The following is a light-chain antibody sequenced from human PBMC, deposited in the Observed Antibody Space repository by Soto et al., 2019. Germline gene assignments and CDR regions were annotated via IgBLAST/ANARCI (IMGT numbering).Light chain of an antibody. CDR1: NSNIRSNS. CDR2: NNN. CDR3: AAWADSLNVLYV. Sequence: QSVLTQPPSASGTPGQRVTISCSGSNSNIRSNSVNWYQQLPGTAPKLLIYNNNERPSGVPDRFSGSKSGTSASLAISGLQYEDEADYYCAAWADSLNVLYVFGTGTKVTVL. V-gene: IGLV1-44*01. J-gene: IGLJ1*01.